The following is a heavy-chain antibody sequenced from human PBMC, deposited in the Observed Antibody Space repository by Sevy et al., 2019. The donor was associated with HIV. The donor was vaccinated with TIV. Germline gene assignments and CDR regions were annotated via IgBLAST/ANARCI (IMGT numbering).Heavy chain of an antibody. J-gene: IGHJ6*02. CDR1: GFTFSSYA. D-gene: IGHD3-10*01. CDR2: ISGSASST. V-gene: IGHV3-23*01. CDR3: AKDHYYGSGSPPLYYYYYGMDV. Sequence: GGSLRLSCAASGFTFSSYAMSWVRQAPGKGLGWVSAISGSASSTYYADSVKGRFTISRDNSKNTLYLLLNSLRAEDTAVYYCAKDHYYGSGSPPLYYYYYGMDVWGQGTTVTVSS.